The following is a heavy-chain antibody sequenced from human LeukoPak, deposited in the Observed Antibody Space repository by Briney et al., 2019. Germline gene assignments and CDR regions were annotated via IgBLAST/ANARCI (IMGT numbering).Heavy chain of an antibody. V-gene: IGHV3-21*01. CDR2: ISSSSSYI. CDR3: ARDYGDYSSPLFDY. D-gene: IGHD4-17*01. CDR1: GFTFSSYS. J-gene: IGHJ4*02. Sequence: QPGGSLILSCAASGFTFSSYSMNWVRQAPGKGLEWVSSISSSSSYIYYADSVKGRFTISRDDAKNSLYLQMNSLRAEDTAVYYCARDYGDYSSPLFDYWGQGTLVTVSS.